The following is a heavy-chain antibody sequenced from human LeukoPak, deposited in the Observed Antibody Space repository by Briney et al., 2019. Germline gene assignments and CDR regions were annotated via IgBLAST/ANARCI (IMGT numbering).Heavy chain of an antibody. Sequence: SQTLSLTCTVSGGSISSGGYFWSWIRQHPGKDLEWIGYIYYTGSTYYNPSLKSRVAMSLDTSKNQFSLKLSSVTAADTAVYFCARGPPTDYYDSSGFYYVFDYWGQGTLVTVSS. J-gene: IGHJ4*02. CDR2: IYYTGST. CDR1: GGSISSGGYF. D-gene: IGHD3-22*01. V-gene: IGHV4-31*03. CDR3: ARGPPTDYYDSSGFYYVFDY.